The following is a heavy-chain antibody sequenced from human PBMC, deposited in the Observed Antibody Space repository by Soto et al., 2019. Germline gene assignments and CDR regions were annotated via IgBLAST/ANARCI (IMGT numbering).Heavy chain of an antibody. CDR2: ISSSGAI. CDR1: GFSFNTYN. D-gene: IGHD3-10*02. Sequence: PGGSLRLCCAASGFSFNTYNMNWVRQAPGEGPEWISYISSSGAINYAGSVRGRFTVSRDNAKKSLYLQLNSLRVDDTAVYYCETSLNSYAPGWGRHCDSWRHGTLVTVS. J-gene: IGHJ5*01. V-gene: IGHV3-48*03. CDR3: ETSLNSYAPGWGRHCDS.